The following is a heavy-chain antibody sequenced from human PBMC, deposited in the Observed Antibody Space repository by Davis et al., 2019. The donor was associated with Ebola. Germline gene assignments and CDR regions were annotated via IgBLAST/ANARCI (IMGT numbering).Heavy chain of an antibody. D-gene: IGHD3-3*01. V-gene: IGHV3-64*01. CDR2: ISSNGGST. Sequence: GESLKISCAASGFTFSSYAMHWVRQAPGKGLEYVSAISSNGGSTYYANSVKGRFTISRDNSKNTLYLQMNSLRAEDTAVYYCARQEAYDFWSGTLDYWGQGTLVTVSS. CDR3: ARQEAYDFWSGTLDY. J-gene: IGHJ4*02. CDR1: GFTFSSYA.